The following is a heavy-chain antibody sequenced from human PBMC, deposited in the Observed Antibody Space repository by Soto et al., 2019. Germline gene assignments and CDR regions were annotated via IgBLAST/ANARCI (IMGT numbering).Heavy chain of an antibody. CDR3: AGLPDCSSTSCFEFDS. V-gene: IGHV4-59*08. D-gene: IGHD2-2*01. CDR2: IYYSGST. Sequence: LSLTCTVSGGSISSYYWSWIRQPPGKGLEWIGYIYYSGSTNYNPSLKSRVTISVDTSKNQFSLKLSSVTAADTAVYYCAGLPDCSSTSCFEFDSRGQGTLVTVSS. J-gene: IGHJ4*02. CDR1: GGSISSYY.